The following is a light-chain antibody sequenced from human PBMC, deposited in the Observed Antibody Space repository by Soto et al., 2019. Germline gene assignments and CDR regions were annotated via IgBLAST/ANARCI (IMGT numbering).Light chain of an antibody. Sequence: EIVLTQSPGTLSLSPGERATLSCRASQSVSSSYLAWYQQKPGQAPRLLIYGASSRATGIPDRFSGSGSWTDFTLTISTLEPEDLADYYCQQYGSSPPITFGQGTRLEIK. J-gene: IGKJ5*01. CDR1: QSVSSSY. CDR2: GAS. CDR3: QQYGSSPPIT. V-gene: IGKV3-20*01.